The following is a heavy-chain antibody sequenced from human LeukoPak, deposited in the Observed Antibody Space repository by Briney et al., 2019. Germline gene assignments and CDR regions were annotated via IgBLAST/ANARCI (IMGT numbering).Heavy chain of an antibody. CDR1: GLTFRKYT. D-gene: IGHD5-12*01. J-gene: IGHJ4*02. V-gene: IGHV3-21*01. Sequence: GGSLRLSCVASGLTFRKYTMNWLRLAPGKGLEWVSSISPDSNYKYYVDSVKGRFTISRDNAKSSPYLQMNSLRAEDTAVYYCVRGGYRGFDYEYWGQGTLVTVSS. CDR2: ISPDSNYK. CDR3: VRGGYRGFDYEY.